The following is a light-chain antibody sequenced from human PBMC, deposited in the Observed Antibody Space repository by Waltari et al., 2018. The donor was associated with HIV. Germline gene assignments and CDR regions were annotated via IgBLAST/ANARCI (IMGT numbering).Light chain of an antibody. CDR1: HNISGF. CDR2: ATS. J-gene: IGKJ3*01. V-gene: IGKV1-39*01. Sequence: IQLTQSPSSLSAYLADNVTITCRPSHNISGFLNWYQQKPGKAPKHLVFATSSLQSGVPSRFKGSASGMDFSLTINSLHPEDFATYYCQQSFSGFSFGPGTSVD. CDR3: QQSFSGFS.